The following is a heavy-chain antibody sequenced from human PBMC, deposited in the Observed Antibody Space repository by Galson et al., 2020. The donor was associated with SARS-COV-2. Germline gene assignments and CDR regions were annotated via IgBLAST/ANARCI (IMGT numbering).Heavy chain of an antibody. J-gene: IGHJ4*02. Sequence: SGPTLVKRTQTVTITSTYPRFSLRTTAVGVRWIRQPPGKTLKCLALIYWDDAKRYSPSLKSRLTITKDTSKNQVVLTMTNMDPVDTATYYCAHRRSIVRVFGVGYWGQGTLVTVS. CDR1: RFSLRTTAVG. CDR3: AHRRSIVRVFGVGY. D-gene: IGHD1-26*01. V-gene: IGHV2-5*02. CDR2: IYWDDAK.